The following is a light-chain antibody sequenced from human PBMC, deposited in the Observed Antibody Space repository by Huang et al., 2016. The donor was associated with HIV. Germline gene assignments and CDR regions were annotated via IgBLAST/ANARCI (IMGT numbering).Light chain of an antibody. CDR2: GAS. Sequence: EIVMTQSPATLSLSPGERATLSCRASQSVNSKLAWSQQKPGQAPRLLIYGASTRATGVPGRFSVSGSGTEFTLTISSLQSEDFAVYYCQQYSKWPPNTFGQGTKLESK. V-gene: IGKV3-15*01. CDR3: QQYSKWPPNT. J-gene: IGKJ2*01. CDR1: QSVNSK.